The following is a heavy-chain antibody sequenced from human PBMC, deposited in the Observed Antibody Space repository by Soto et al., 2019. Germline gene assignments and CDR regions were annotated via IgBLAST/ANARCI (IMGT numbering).Heavy chain of an antibody. CDR1: GFTFSSSP. V-gene: IGHV3-23*01. J-gene: IGHJ3*02. CDR2: ISGSGGSP. D-gene: IGHD3-10*01. Sequence: GSLRLSCAASGFTFSSSPMSWVPQAPGKRLEWVSAISGSGGSPYYADSVKGRFTISRDNYKKTLYLQMNSLRAEDTAVYYCALDYYGSGSYPNDAFDIWGQGTMVTGSS. CDR3: ALDYYGSGSYPNDAFDI.